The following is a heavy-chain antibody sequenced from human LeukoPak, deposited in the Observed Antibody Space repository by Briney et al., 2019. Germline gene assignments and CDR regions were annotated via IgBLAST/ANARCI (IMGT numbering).Heavy chain of an antibody. D-gene: IGHD2-8*01. CDR2: ISWNSGSI. CDR1: GFTFDDYA. V-gene: IGHV3-9*01. J-gene: IGHJ5*02. Sequence: GRSLRLSCAASGFTFDDYAMHWVRQAPGKGLEWVSGISWNSGSIGYADSVKGRFTISRDNAKNSLHLQMNSLRDEDTAVYYCARGNQNHIVLMAPPFDPWGQGTLVTVSS. CDR3: ARGNQNHIVLMAPPFDP.